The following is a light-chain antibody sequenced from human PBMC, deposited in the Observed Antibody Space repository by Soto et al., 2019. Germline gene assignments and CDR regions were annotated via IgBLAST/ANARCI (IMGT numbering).Light chain of an antibody. CDR1: SRDVGGYNY. CDR2: DVS. J-gene: IGLJ2*01. CDR3: SSYTTSSPHVV. Sequence: QSALTQPASVSGSPGQSLTISCTGTSRDVGGYNYVSWYQQHPGKAPKLMIYDVSNRPSGVSNRFSGSKSGNTASLTISGLQAEDEADYYCSSYTTSSPHVVFGGGTKLTVL. V-gene: IGLV2-14*01.